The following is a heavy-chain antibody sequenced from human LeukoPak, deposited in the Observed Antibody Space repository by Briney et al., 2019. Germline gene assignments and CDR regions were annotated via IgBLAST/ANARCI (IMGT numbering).Heavy chain of an antibody. V-gene: IGHV3-30-3*01. J-gene: IGHJ4*02. CDR2: ISYDGSNK. D-gene: IGHD1-26*01. CDR3: ARAAVDNGELGPTPQYYFDY. Sequence: GGSLRLSCAASGFTFSSYAMHWVRQAPGKGLEWVAVISYDGSNKYYADSVKGRFTISRDNSKNTLYLQMNSLRAEDTAVYYCARAAVDNGELGPTPQYYFDYWGQGTLVTVSS. CDR1: GFTFSSYA.